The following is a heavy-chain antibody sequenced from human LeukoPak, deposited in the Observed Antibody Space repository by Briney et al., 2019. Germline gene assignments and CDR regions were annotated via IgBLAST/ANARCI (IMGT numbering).Heavy chain of an antibody. CDR3: ARFHISTGSFDF. CDR2: IYYSGST. V-gene: IGHV4-39*07. Sequence: SETLSLTCTVSGGYISSSSTYYWGWIRQPPGKGLEWIGSIYYSGSTYYNPSLKSRVTISVDSSKNQFSLNLSSVTAADTAVYYCARFHISTGSFDFWGQGTLVTVSS. D-gene: IGHD3-9*01. CDR1: GGYISSSSTYY. J-gene: IGHJ4*02.